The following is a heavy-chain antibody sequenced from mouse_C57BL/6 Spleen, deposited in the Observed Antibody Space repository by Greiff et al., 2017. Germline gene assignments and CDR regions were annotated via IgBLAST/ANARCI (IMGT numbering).Heavy chain of an antibody. J-gene: IGHJ4*01. V-gene: IGHV1-53*01. Sequence: QVQLQQPGTELVKPGASVKLSCKASGYTFTSYWMHWVKQRPGQGLEWIGNINPSNGGTNYNEKVKSKATLTVDKSSSTAYMQLSSLTSEDSAVYYCARAELDHYYAMDYWGQGTSVTVSS. CDR1: GYTFTSYW. CDR3: ARAELDHYYAMDY. CDR2: INPSNGGT.